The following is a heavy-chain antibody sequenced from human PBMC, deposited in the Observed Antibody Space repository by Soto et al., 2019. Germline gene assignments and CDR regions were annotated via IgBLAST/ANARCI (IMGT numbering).Heavy chain of an antibody. CDR3: ARDFGRHGAVDTTGWFDP. V-gene: IGHV1-46*02. J-gene: IGHJ5*02. Sequence: QVQLVQSGAEGKKPGASVKVSCTASGYTSKSFYMHWVRQAPGQGLEGIGMINPTDGSVSFAQKFQDRVTLTTDRPTSTVYMELSSLTREDTAVYFCARDFGRHGAVDTTGWFDPWGQGTLVTVSS. CDR1: GYTSKSFY. CDR2: INPTDGSV. D-gene: IGHD3-3*01.